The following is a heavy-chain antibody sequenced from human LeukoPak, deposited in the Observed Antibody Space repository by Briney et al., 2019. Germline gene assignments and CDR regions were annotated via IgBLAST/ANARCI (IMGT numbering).Heavy chain of an antibody. CDR3: ARAGATPGGYV. V-gene: IGHV3-21*01. CDR1: GFTFSSYS. Sequence: RPGGSLRLSCAASGFTFSSYSMNWVRQAPGKGLEWVSSISSSSSYIYYAGSVKGRFTISRDNAKNSLYLQMNSLRAEDTAVYYCARAGATPGGYVWGKGTTVTVSS. CDR2: ISSSSSYI. D-gene: IGHD1-26*01. J-gene: IGHJ6*04.